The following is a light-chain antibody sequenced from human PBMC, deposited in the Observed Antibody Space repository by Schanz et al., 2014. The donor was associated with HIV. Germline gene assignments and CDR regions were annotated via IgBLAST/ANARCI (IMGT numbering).Light chain of an antibody. Sequence: EIVLTQSPATLSVSPGERATLSCRASQSVRSDLAWYQQRPGQAPSLLIYGASSRATGIPDRFSGSGSGTDFTLTINILEPEDCAEYYCQQYGSSGTFGPGTKVHIK. CDR2: GAS. CDR3: QQYGSSGT. CDR1: QSVRSD. J-gene: IGKJ3*01. V-gene: IGKV3-20*01.